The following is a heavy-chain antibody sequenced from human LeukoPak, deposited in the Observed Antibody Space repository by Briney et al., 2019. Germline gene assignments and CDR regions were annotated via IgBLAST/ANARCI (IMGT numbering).Heavy chain of an antibody. J-gene: IGHJ6*02. Sequence: ASVKVSCKVSGYTLTELSMHWVRQAPGKGLEWMGGFDPEDGETIYAQKFQGRVTMTEDTSTDTAYMELSSLRSEDTAVYYCARVGDCSSTSCYNGDYYYYYGMDVWGQGTTVTVSS. V-gene: IGHV1-24*01. CDR3: ARVGDCSSTSCYNGDYYYYYGMDV. D-gene: IGHD2-2*02. CDR2: FDPEDGET. CDR1: GYTLTELS.